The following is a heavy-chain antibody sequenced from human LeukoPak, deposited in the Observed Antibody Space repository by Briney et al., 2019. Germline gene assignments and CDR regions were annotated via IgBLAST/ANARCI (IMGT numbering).Heavy chain of an antibody. Sequence: PSETLSLTCTVSGGSINSGDYYWNWIRQSPGKGLEWIGYIYFSGSTFYNPSLKSRVTIAIDTPESRFSLKLDSVTVADTAVYYCARAPGGHSYGFDFANWGQGTLVTVSS. CDR1: GGSINSGDYY. J-gene: IGHJ4*02. CDR3: ARAPGGHSYGFDFAN. V-gene: IGHV4-30-4*01. D-gene: IGHD3-10*01. CDR2: IYFSGST.